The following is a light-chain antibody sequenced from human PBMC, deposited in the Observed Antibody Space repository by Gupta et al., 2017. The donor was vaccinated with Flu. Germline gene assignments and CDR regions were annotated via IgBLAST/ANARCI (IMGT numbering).Light chain of an antibody. V-gene: IGKV1-6*01. CDR1: QGIRND. Sequence: AIQMTQPPSSLSASVGDRVTITCRASQGIRNDLGWYQQKPGKAPKLLIYAASSLQSGVPSRFSGSGSGTDFTLTISSLQPEDFATYYCRQYYNYPGTFGQGTKVEVK. CDR3: RQYYNYPGT. CDR2: AAS. J-gene: IGKJ1*01.